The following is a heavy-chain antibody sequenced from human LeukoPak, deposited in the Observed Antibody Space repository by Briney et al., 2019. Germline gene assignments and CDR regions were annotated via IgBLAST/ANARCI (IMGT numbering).Heavy chain of an antibody. CDR3: ARVPIYYYDSSGYLDAFDI. J-gene: IGHJ3*02. Sequence: SETLSLTCTVSGGSISSYYWSWIRQPAGKGLEWIGRIYTSGSTNYNPSLESRVTMSVDTSKNQFSLKLSSVTAADTAVYYCARVPIYYYDSSGYLDAFDIWGQGTMVTVSS. D-gene: IGHD3-22*01. CDR2: IYTSGST. CDR1: GGSISSYY. V-gene: IGHV4-4*07.